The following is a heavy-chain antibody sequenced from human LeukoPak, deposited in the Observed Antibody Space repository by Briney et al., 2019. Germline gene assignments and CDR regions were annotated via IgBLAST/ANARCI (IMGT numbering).Heavy chain of an antibody. V-gene: IGHV1-2*06. J-gene: IGHJ4*02. Sequence: ASVKVSCKASGYTFTGYYMHWVRQAPGQGLEWMGRINPNSGGTNYAQKFQGRATMTRDTSISTAYMELSRLRSDDTAVYYCARVSGIQLWLLEYWGQGTLVTVSS. D-gene: IGHD5-18*01. CDR2: INPNSGGT. CDR3: ARVSGIQLWLLEY. CDR1: GYTFTGYY.